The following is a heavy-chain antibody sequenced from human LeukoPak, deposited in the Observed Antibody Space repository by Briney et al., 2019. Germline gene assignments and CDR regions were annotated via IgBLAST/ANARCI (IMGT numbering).Heavy chain of an antibody. CDR3: ASSALMATIDY. Sequence: PGGSLRLSCAASGFTFSRYWMTWVRQAPGKGLEWVANIKQDGSEKYYVDSVKGRFTISRDNAKNSLYLQMNSRRAEDTAVYYCASSALMATIDYWGQGTLVTVSS. CDR1: GFTFSRYW. CDR2: IKQDGSEK. D-gene: IGHD5-24*01. J-gene: IGHJ4*02. V-gene: IGHV3-7*01.